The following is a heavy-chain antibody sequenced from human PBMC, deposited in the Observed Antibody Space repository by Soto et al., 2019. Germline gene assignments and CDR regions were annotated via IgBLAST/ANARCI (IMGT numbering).Heavy chain of an antibody. D-gene: IGHD2-2*01. V-gene: IGHV1-18*01. CDR2: ISADNSNR. CDR1: GYTFASRG. J-gene: IGHJ4*02. CDR3: ARDAWQQCPGDY. Sequence: QVQLVQSGAEVKKPGASVKVSCKGSGYTFASRGISWGRQSPGHGLEWMGWISADNSNRNYAEKFQGRVTMTTDTSTSTAYLEVRSLRSDDTAVYYCARDAWQQCPGDYWGQGTLVTVSS.